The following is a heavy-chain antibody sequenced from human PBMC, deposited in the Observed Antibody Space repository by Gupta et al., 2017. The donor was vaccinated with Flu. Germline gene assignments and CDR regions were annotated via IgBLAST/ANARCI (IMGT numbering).Heavy chain of an antibody. J-gene: IGHJ6*02. V-gene: IGHV3-13*01. Sequence: EVQLVESGGGLVQPGGSLRLSCAASGFTFSSYDMHWVRQATGKGLEWVSAIGTAGDTYYPGSVKGRFTISRENAKNSLYLQMNSLRAGDTAVYYCGRRNRDYYYYGMDVWGQGTTVTVSS. CDR2: IGTAGDT. CDR3: GRRNRDYYYYGMDV. CDR1: GFTFSSYD.